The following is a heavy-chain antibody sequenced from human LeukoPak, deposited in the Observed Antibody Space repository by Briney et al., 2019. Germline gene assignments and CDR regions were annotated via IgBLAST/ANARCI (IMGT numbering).Heavy chain of an antibody. CDR3: ARNSGLGYCSSTSCRNWSDP. CDR1: GFTFSSYS. CDR2: ISSSSYI. J-gene: IGHJ5*02. Sequence: GGSLRLSCAASGFTFSSYSMNWVRQAPGKGLEWVSSISSSSYIYYADSVKGRFTISRDNSKNSVYLQMNSLRAEDTAVYYCARNSGLGYCSSTSCRNWSDPWGQGTLVTVSS. V-gene: IGHV3-21*01. D-gene: IGHD2-2*01.